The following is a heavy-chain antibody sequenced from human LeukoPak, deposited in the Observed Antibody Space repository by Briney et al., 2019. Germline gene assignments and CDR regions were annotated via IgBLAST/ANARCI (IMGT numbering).Heavy chain of an antibody. CDR2: IYYSGST. J-gene: IGHJ6*02. Sequence: PSETLSLTCTVSGGSISSYYWSWIRQPPGKGLEWIGYIYYSGSTNYNPSLKSRVTISVDTSKNQFSLKLSSVTAADTAVYYCARLSSGWGVYYYGMDVWGQGTTVTVSS. CDR3: ARLSSGWGVYYYGMDV. CDR1: GGSISSYY. D-gene: IGHD6-19*01. V-gene: IGHV4-59*08.